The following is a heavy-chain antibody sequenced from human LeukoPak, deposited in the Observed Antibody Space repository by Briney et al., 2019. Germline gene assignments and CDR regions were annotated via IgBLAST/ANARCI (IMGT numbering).Heavy chain of an antibody. CDR2: ISGNGGTT. V-gene: IGHV3-23*01. CDR1: GFTFSTYA. D-gene: IGHD3-16*01. Sequence: GGSLRLSCAASGFTFSTYAMSWVRRAPGKGLEWVSAISGNGGTTYNADSVKGRSTISRDNSRNTLYLQMDSLRAEDTAVYYCAKRGGHYYYSSYYMDVWGKGTTVTVSS. J-gene: IGHJ6*03. CDR3: AKRGGHYYYSSYYMDV.